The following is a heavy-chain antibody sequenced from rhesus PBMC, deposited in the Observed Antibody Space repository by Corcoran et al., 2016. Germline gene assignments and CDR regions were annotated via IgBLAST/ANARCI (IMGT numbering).Heavy chain of an antibody. V-gene: IGHV4-165*02. CDR3: ARDSGYYTGSFDY. J-gene: IGHJ4*01. CDR2: IGGRSGST. D-gene: IGHD3-28*01. Sequence: QVQLQESGPGLVKPSETLSLTCAVSGGSISGYYWNGIRQPPGKGLEWIGYIGGRSGSTYYNPSLKSRVTISTDTSKNQFSLKLSSVTAADTAVYYCARDSGYYTGSFDYWGQGVLVTVSS. CDR1: GGSISGYY.